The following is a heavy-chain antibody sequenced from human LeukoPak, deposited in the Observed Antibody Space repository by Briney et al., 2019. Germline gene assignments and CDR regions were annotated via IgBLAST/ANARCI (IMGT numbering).Heavy chain of an antibody. CDR2: INHSGST. J-gene: IGHJ5*02. CDR1: GGSFSGYY. D-gene: IGHD2-2*01. Sequence: SETLSLTCAVYGGSFSGYYWSWIRQPPGKGLEWIGEINHSGSTNYNPSLKSRVTISVDTSKNQFSLKLSSVTAADTAGYYCAIFYCSSTRCYFPRKRGFDPWGQGTLVNVSS. V-gene: IGHV4-34*01. CDR3: AIFYCSSTRCYFPRKRGFDP.